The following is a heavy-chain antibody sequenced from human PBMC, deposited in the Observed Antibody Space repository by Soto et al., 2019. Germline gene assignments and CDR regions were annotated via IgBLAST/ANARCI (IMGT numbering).Heavy chain of an antibody. Sequence: GGSLRLSCAASGFTFSNYAMNWVRQAPGKGLEWVSGISGSGGRTYYAASVKGRFTISRDTSKNTLYLLMNSLRLEDTAVYYCAKDKATYASSFDPWGQGTLVTVSS. CDR2: ISGSGGRT. D-gene: IGHD4-17*01. V-gene: IGHV3-23*01. J-gene: IGHJ5*02. CDR3: AKDKATYASSFDP. CDR1: GFTFSNYA.